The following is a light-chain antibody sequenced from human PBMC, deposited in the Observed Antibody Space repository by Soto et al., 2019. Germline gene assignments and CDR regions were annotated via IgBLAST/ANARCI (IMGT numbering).Light chain of an antibody. CDR2: GAS. CDR3: QQYYDWPLVT. J-gene: IGKJ4*01. CDR1: QSISTN. Sequence: MTQSPATLSLSPGERVSLSCRASQSISTNLAWYQQKPGQAPRLLIYGASTRDTHIPDRFSGTGSETEFTLSVSSLQSEDFAIYYCQQYYDWPLVTFGGGTRVEI. V-gene: IGKV3-15*01.